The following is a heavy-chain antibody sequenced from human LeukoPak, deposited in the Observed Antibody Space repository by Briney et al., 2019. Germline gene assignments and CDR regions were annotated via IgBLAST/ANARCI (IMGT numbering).Heavy chain of an antibody. CDR2: IIPILGIA. D-gene: IGHD5-12*01. CDR1: GYRFTSYG. V-gene: IGHV1-69*04. Sequence: GASVKVSCKASGYRFTSYGISWVRQAPGQGLEWMGRIIPILGIANYAQKFQGRVTITADKSTSAAYMELSNLRSEDTAVYYCARERIVAKFLSYWGQGTLVTVSS. CDR3: ARERIVAKFLSY. J-gene: IGHJ4*02.